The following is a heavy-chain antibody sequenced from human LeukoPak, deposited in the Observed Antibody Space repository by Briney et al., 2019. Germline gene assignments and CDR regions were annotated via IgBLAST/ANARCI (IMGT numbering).Heavy chain of an antibody. CDR2: IYYSGST. V-gene: IGHV4-39*07. CDR3: ARNSGSYAGWFDT. Sequence: PSETLSLTCTVSGGSISSSSYYWGWIRQPPGKGLEWIGSIYYSGSTYYNPSLKSRVTISVDTSKNQFSLKLSSVTAADTAVYYCARNSGSYAGWFDTWGQGTLVTVSS. CDR1: GGSISSSSYY. D-gene: IGHD1-26*01. J-gene: IGHJ5*02.